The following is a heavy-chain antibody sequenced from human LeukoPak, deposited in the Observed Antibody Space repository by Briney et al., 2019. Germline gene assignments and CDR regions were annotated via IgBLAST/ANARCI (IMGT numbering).Heavy chain of an antibody. CDR3: ARQSDYGSVSYSY. CDR2: IYYRGST. J-gene: IGHJ4*02. D-gene: IGHD3-10*01. CDR1: GGSISSYY. Sequence: SETLSLTCTVSGGSISSYYWSLIRPPPGKGLEWIGYIYYRGSTNYIPSLKRRVTISVDTSKNQFSLKLSSVTAADTAVYDCARQSDYGSVSYSYWGQETLVTVSS. V-gene: IGHV4-59*08.